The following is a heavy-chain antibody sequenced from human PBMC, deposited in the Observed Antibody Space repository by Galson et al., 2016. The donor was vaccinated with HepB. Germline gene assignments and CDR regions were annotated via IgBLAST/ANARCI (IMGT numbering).Heavy chain of an antibody. Sequence: SLRLSCAASGFTFSVYEMNWVRLAPGKGPEWMAYIDDRSRTTLYADSVRGRFTISRDNAKNSLFLQMNNLGVEDTAVYYCATLELRPPTDYWGQGTLVTVSS. J-gene: IGHJ4*02. CDR1: GFTFSVYE. CDR2: IDDRSRTT. V-gene: IGHV3-48*03. CDR3: ATLELRPPTDY. D-gene: IGHD3-16*01.